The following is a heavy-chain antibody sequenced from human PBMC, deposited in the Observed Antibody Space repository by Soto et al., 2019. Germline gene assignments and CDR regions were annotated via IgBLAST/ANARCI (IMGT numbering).Heavy chain of an antibody. J-gene: IGHJ4*02. CDR1: GFTFSDYA. V-gene: IGHV3-30-3*01. Sequence: QVQLVESGGGVVQPGRSLRLSCAASGFTFSDYAMHWVRQAPGKGLEWLAVISFDGSSMYYADSVKGRFTISRDNSKHTLYLQMNSLRSEDTAVYYCAREAGNCGGDCYSDYWVQGTLVTVSS. CDR3: AREAGNCGGDCYSDY. D-gene: IGHD2-21*02. CDR2: ISFDGSSM.